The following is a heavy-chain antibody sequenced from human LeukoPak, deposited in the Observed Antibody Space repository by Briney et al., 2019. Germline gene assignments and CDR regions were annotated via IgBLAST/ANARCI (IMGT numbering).Heavy chain of an antibody. V-gene: IGHV5-51*01. Sequence: GESLKISCKGSVYSFSIYWFAWVRQMPGKGLEWMGNIYPGDSDIRYSPSFQGQVTFSADKSISTAYLQWSSLKASDPAMYYCARRDSSGYSFDSWGQGTLVTVSS. CDR1: VYSFSIYW. CDR3: ARRDSSGYSFDS. CDR2: IYPGDSDI. J-gene: IGHJ5*01. D-gene: IGHD3-22*01.